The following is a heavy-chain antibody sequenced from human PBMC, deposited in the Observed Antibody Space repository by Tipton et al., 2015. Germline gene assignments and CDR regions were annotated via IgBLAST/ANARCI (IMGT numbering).Heavy chain of an antibody. CDR1: GGSISSYY. V-gene: IGHV4-59*01. D-gene: IGHD4-23*01. CDR2: IQYSGST. Sequence: LRLSCTVSGGSISSYYWSWIRQPPGKGLEWIGYIQYSGSTNYNPSLKSRGTISVDTSKTQFSLKMSSVTASDTAVYYCARARGRHGGLFDSWGQGILVTVSS. CDR3: ARARGRHGGLFDS. J-gene: IGHJ4*02.